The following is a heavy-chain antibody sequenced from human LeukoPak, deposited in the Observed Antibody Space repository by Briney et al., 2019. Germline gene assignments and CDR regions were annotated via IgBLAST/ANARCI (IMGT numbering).Heavy chain of an antibody. V-gene: IGHV4-39*07. CDR1: GGSISSSSYY. J-gene: IGHJ3*02. CDR3: ARPLLRYFDWLPGPLDAFDI. Sequence: PSETLSLTCTVSGGSISSSSYYWGWLRQPPGKGLEWIGSIYYSGSTYYTPSLKSRVTISVDTSKNQFSLKLSSVTAADTAVYYCARPLLRYFDWLPGPLDAFDIWGQGTMVTVSS. CDR2: IYYSGST. D-gene: IGHD3-9*01.